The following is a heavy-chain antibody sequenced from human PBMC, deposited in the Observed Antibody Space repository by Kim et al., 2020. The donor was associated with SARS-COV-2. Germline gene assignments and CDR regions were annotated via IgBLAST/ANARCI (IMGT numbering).Heavy chain of an antibody. CDR1: GFTFVSYA. CDR2: ISGGGDRT. D-gene: IGHD3-16*01. V-gene: IGHV3-23*01. J-gene: IGHJ4*02. CDR3: AREEGVGEIDFDY. Sequence: GGSLRLSCAASGFTFVSYAMSWVRQAPGKGLEWVSAISGGGDRTFYADAMKGRFTVSSDNSKNTLYLQMNSLRVDDTAVYYCAREEGVGEIDFDYWGQGTQVIVSS.